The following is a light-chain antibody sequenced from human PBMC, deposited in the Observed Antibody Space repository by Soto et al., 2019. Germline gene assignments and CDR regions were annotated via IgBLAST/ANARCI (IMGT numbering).Light chain of an antibody. Sequence: DIVLTQSPGTLSLSPGERATLSCRASQSVSSTYLAWYQQKPVQAPRLLIYGASSRATGIPDRFSGSGSRTDVTLTISGLEHDEFAVYDCQRYDLSPFPFGHWNKLEIK. CDR1: QSVSSTY. J-gene: IGKJ2*01. V-gene: IGKV3-20*01. CDR2: GAS. CDR3: QRYDLSPFP.